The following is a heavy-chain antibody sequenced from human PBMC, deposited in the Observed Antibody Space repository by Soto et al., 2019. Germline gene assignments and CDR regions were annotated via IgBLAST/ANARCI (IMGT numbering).Heavy chain of an antibody. Sequence: SETLSLTCTVSGDSLSGYFWSWIRQPADKGLEWIGRIYGRGTTIYNPSLRGRVTISLDTSKNQCSLRLTSVTAADTAVYYCAKDIPGGIPPPWGHGTLVTVSS. J-gene: IGHJ5*02. CDR3: AKDIPGGIPPP. CDR1: GDSLSGYF. V-gene: IGHV4-4*07. CDR2: IYGRGTT. D-gene: IGHD2-8*02.